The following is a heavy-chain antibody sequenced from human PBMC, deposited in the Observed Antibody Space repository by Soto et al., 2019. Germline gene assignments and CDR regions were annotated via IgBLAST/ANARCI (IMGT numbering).Heavy chain of an antibody. V-gene: IGHV3-9*01. CDR2: ISWNSGSI. Sequence: QPGGSLRLSCAASGFTFDDYAMHWVRQAPGKGLEWVSGISWNSGSIGYADSVKGRFTISRDNSKNTLYLQMNSLRAEDTAVYYCARDTSTSCFDYWGQGTLVTVSS. D-gene: IGHD2-2*01. CDR1: GFTFDDYA. J-gene: IGHJ4*02. CDR3: ARDTSTSCFDY.